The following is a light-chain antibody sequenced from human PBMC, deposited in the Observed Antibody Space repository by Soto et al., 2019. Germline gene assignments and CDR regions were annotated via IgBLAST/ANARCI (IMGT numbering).Light chain of an antibody. CDR2: GAS. CDR3: QQYGSSPGT. J-gene: IGKJ1*01. Sequence: EIVLTQSPGTLSLSPGERATLSCRASQSVSSSYLAWYQLKPGQAPRLLIYGASSRATGIPDRFSGSGSGTDFTLTISRLDPEDFAVYFCQQYGSSPGTFGQGTKVDIK. V-gene: IGKV3-20*01. CDR1: QSVSSSY.